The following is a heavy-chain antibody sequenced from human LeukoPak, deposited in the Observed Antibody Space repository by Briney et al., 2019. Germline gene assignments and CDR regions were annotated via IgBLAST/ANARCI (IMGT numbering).Heavy chain of an antibody. D-gene: IGHD3-3*01. CDR1: GDTFSSYA. J-gene: IGHJ4*02. CDR2: IIPILGIA. V-gene: IGHV1-69*04. CDR3: ARDITIFGLDYQREFDY. Sequence: GASVKVSCKASGDTFSSYAISWVRQAPGRGLEWMGRIIPILGIANYAQKFQGRVTITADKSTSTAYMELSSLRSEDTAVYYCARDITIFGLDYQREFDYWGQGTLVTVSS.